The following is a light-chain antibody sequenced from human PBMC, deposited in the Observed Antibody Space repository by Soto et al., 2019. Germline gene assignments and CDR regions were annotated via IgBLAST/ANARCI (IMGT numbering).Light chain of an antibody. CDR2: DAS. V-gene: IGKV3-11*01. Sequence: EIVLTQSPATLSLSPGERATLSCRASQSVRHYLAWYQQKPGQAPRLLIYDASNRATGIPARFSGSGSGTDFTLTNSSLEPEDFAVYYCQQRSNWLITFGQGTRLEIK. CDR3: QQRSNWLIT. CDR1: QSVRHY. J-gene: IGKJ5*01.